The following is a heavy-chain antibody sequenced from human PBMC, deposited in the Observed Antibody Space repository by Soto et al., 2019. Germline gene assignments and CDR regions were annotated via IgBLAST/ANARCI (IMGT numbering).Heavy chain of an antibody. CDR3: AKDINGAYCGVDCYFLFDY. CDR1: GFTFDDYT. Sequence: EVQLVESGGVVVQPGGSLRLSCAASGFTFDDYTMHWVRQAPGKGLEWVSLISWDGGSTYYADSVKGRFTISRDNSKNSLYLQMNSLRTEDTALYYCAKDINGAYCGVDCYFLFDYWGQGTLVTVSS. V-gene: IGHV3-43*01. CDR2: ISWDGGST. D-gene: IGHD2-21*02. J-gene: IGHJ4*02.